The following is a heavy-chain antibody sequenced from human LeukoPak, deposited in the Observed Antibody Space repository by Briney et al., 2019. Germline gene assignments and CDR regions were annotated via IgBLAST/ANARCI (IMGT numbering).Heavy chain of an antibody. Sequence: PGGSLRLSCAASGFTFSSYGMHWVRQAPGKGLEWVAFIRYDGSNKYYADSVKGRFTISRDNSKNTLYLQMNSLRAEDTAVYYCAKDTHIAVAGTDYFDYWGQGTLVTVSS. CDR3: AKDTHIAVAGTDYFDY. V-gene: IGHV3-30*02. J-gene: IGHJ4*02. CDR1: GFTFSSYG. CDR2: IRYDGSNK. D-gene: IGHD6-19*01.